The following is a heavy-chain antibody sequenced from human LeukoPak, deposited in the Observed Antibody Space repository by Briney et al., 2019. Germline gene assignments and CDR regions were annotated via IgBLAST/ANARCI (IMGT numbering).Heavy chain of an antibody. D-gene: IGHD3-22*01. J-gene: IGHJ3*02. CDR3: ASPPRRDSSGYYDAFDI. CDR2: IDPSDSYT. CDR1: GYSFTSYW. Sequence: GGSLILSCNGSGYSFTSYWISWVRQTPGKGLEWMGRIDPSDSYTNYSPSFQGHVNISADKSINTAYLQWSSLKASDTAMYYCASPPRRDSSGYYDAFDIWGQGTMVTVSS. V-gene: IGHV5-10-1*01.